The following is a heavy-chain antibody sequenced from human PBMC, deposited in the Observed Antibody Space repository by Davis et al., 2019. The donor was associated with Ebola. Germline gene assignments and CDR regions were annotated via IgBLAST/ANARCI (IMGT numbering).Heavy chain of an antibody. J-gene: IGHJ4*02. CDR1: GYTFTSYA. CDR2: INAGNGDT. CDR3: ARDGVRCSSTSCFPFYFDY. V-gene: IGHV1-3*01. D-gene: IGHD2-2*01. Sequence: ASVKVSCKASGYTFTSYAMHWVRQAPGQRLEWMGWINAGNGDTKYSQKFQGRVTITRDTSASTANMELSSLRSEDTAVYYCARDGVRCSSTSCFPFYFDYWGQGTLVTVSS.